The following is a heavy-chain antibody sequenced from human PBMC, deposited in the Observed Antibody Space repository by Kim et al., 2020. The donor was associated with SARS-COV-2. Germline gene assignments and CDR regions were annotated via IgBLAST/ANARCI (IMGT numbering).Heavy chain of an antibody. V-gene: IGHV3-7*04. CDR1: GFTFSTHW. Sequence: GGSLRLSCAASGFTFSTHWMTWIRQAPGKGLEWVATITQDGSESLYVDSVKGRFTISRDNAKDSLYLQMSSLRVEDTAVYYCTGGANDPMGNWGQGTLVTVSS. CDR3: TGGANDPMGN. J-gene: IGHJ4*02. CDR2: ITQDGSES.